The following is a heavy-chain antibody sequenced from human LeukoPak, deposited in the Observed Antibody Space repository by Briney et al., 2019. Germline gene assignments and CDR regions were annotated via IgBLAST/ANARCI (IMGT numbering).Heavy chain of an antibody. V-gene: IGHV3-23*01. CDR1: GFTFNTLA. D-gene: IGHD5-18*01. Sequence: GGSLRLSCAASGFTFNTLAMSWVRQAPGKGLEWVSAINARGFITYYADSVKGRFAISRDNSKNTLFLQMNSLSVEDTAVYYFLKQITAMVRGCLDHWGQGILVTVSS. CDR3: LKQITAMVRGCLDH. CDR2: INARGFIT. J-gene: IGHJ4*02.